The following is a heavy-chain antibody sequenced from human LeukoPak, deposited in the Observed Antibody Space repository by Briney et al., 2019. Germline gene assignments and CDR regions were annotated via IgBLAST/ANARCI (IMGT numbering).Heavy chain of an antibody. J-gene: IGHJ4*02. D-gene: IGHD5-24*01. Sequence: GGSLRLSCAASGFTFSGYSMNWVRQAPGKGLEWVSSISSSSYIYYADSVKGRFTISRDNAKNSLYLQMNSLRAEDTAVYYCARDRDGYNYHYFDYWGQGTLVTVSS. CDR1: GFTFSGYS. CDR3: ARDRDGYNYHYFDY. V-gene: IGHV3-21*01. CDR2: ISSSSYI.